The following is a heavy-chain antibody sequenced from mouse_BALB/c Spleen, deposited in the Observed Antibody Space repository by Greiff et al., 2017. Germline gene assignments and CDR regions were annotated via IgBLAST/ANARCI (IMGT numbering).Heavy chain of an antibody. D-gene: IGHD2-3*01. CDR2: IYPANGNT. CDR1: GFNITDTY. Sequence: VQLKESGAELVKPGASVKLSCTASGFNITDTYMHWVKQRPEQGLEWIGRIYPANGNTKYDPKFQGKATITADTSSNTAYLQLSSLTSEDTAVYYCARGWRGYWDFDVWGAGTTVTVSS. V-gene: IGHV14-3*02. J-gene: IGHJ1*01. CDR3: ARGWRGYWDFDV.